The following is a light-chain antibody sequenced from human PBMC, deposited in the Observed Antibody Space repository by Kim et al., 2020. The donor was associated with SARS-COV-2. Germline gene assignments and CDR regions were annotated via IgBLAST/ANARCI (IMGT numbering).Light chain of an antibody. V-gene: IGLV3-1*01. CDR1: KLGDKY. CDR3: QAWDSSTVV. J-gene: IGLJ2*01. CDR2: QDS. Sequence: SHELTQPPSVSVSPGQTASITCSGDKLGDKYACWYQQKPGQSPVLVIYQDSKRPSGIPERFSGSNSGNTATLTISGTQAMDEADYYCQAWDSSTVVFGGGTQRTV.